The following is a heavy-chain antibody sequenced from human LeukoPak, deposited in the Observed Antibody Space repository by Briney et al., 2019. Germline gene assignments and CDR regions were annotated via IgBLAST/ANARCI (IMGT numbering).Heavy chain of an antibody. Sequence: ASVKVSCKASGYTFTSYGISWVRQAPGQGLEWMGWISAYNGNTNYAQKFQGRVTITRDTSITTAYMELSSLRSEDTAVYYCATVPTYYGSGSPNYYYYGMDVWGQGTTVTVSS. CDR2: ISAYNGNT. CDR3: ATVPTYYGSGSPNYYYYGMDV. V-gene: IGHV1-18*01. D-gene: IGHD3-10*01. J-gene: IGHJ6*02. CDR1: GYTFTSYG.